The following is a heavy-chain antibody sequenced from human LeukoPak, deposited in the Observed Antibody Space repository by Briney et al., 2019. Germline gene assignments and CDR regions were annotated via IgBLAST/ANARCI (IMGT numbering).Heavy chain of an antibody. CDR2: INPSVGVT. CDR3: ARPSSPVAGQWLRGDFGP. CDR1: GYTFTNYY. Sequence: ASVKVSCKTSGYTFTNYYLHWVRQTPGQGLEWMGMINPSVGVTTYAPKFQGRVSMTRDTSTITVYMELKSLISEDTAVYYCARPSSPVAGQWLRGDFGPWGQGTLVTVSP. D-gene: IGHD3-22*01. V-gene: IGHV1-46*01. J-gene: IGHJ5*02.